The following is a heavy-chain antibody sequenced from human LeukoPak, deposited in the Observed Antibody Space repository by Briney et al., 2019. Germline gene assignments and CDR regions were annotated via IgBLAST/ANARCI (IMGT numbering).Heavy chain of an antibody. J-gene: IGHJ6*03. CDR2: ISGSGGST. Sequence: GGSLRLSCAASGFTFSSYAMSWVRQAPGKGLEWVSAISGSGGSTYYADSVKGWFTISRDNSKNTLYLQMNSLRAEDTAVYYCAKSLDLGYYYYYMDVWGKGTTVTVSS. D-gene: IGHD2-2*03. CDR1: GFTFSSYA. V-gene: IGHV3-23*01. CDR3: AKSLDLGYYYYYMDV.